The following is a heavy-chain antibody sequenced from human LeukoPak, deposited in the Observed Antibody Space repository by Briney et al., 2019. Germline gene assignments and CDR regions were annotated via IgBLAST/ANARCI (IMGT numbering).Heavy chain of an antibody. CDR1: GGTFSSYA. J-gene: IGHJ2*01. V-gene: IGHV1-69*05. Sequence: ASVKVSCKASGGTFSSYAISWVRQAPGQGLEWMGGIIPIFGTANYAQKFQGRVTITTDESTSTAYMELSSLRSEDTAVYYCAKGGRNSPSVPVDLWGRGTLVTVSS. CDR2: IIPIFGTA. D-gene: IGHD5/OR15-5a*01. CDR3: AKGGRNSPSVPVDL.